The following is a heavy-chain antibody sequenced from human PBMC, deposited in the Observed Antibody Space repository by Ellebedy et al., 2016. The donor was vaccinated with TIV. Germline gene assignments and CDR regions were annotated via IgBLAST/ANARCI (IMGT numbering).Heavy chain of an antibody. CDR2: IYPYSGGT. Sequence: ASVKVSCKASGYTFTAYHIHWVRQAPGQGLEWMGWIYPYSGGTNYAQKFQGWVTMTKDTSISTAYMELSRLRSDDTAVYYCARVPNWNYPYYFDYWGQGVLVTVSS. V-gene: IGHV1-2*04. J-gene: IGHJ4*02. CDR1: GYTFTAYH. CDR3: ARVPNWNYPYYFDY. D-gene: IGHD1-7*01.